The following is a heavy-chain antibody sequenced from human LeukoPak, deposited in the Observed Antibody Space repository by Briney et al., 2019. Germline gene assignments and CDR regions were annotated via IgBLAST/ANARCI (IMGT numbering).Heavy chain of an antibody. Sequence: GGSLRLSCAASGFTFSGSAMHWVRQASGKGLEGVGRMRSKANSYATAYAASVKGRFTISRDDSKITAYLQMTSLKTEDTAVYYCTSPATVTTVQNYYYYMDVWGKGTTVTVSS. CDR3: TSPATVTTVQNYYYYMDV. CDR1: GFTFSGSA. J-gene: IGHJ6*03. D-gene: IGHD4-17*01. V-gene: IGHV3-73*01. CDR2: MRSKANSYAT.